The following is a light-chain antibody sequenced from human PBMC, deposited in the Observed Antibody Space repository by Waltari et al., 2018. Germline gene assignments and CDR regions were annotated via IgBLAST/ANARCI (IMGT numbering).Light chain of an antibody. V-gene: IGKV1-12*01. CDR2: KAS. CDR3: LQYDSSPYS. Sequence: DIQMTQSPSSLSVSEGDTVTITCRASQRISSWLAWYQQKPGKAPNLLIYKASSLQSGVPSRFSGSGSGTDFTLTISSLQPEDFATYYCLQYDSSPYSFGQGTKVEIK. CDR1: QRISSW. J-gene: IGKJ2*03.